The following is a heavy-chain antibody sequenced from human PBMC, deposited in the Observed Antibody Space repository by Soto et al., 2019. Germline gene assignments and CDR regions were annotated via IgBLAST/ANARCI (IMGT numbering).Heavy chain of an antibody. D-gene: IGHD2-2*01. CDR2: IIPIFGTA. CDR3: AREAVEDIVVVPAALDY. V-gene: IGHV1-69*01. J-gene: IGHJ4*02. Sequence: QVQLVQSGAEVKKPGSSVKVSCKASGGTFSSYAISWVRQAPGQGLEWMVGIIPIFGTANYAQKFQGRVTITADESTSTAYMELSSLRSEDTAVYYCAREAVEDIVVVPAALDYWGQGTLVTVSS. CDR1: GGTFSSYA.